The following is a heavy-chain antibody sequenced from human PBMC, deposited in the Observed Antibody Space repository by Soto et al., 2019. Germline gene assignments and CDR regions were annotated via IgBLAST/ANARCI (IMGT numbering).Heavy chain of an antibody. CDR3: ARARYCSGGSCYRNPYYCGMDV. J-gene: IGHJ6*02. V-gene: IGHV4-30-2*01. CDR2: IYHSGST. D-gene: IGHD2-15*01. Sequence: QLQLQESGSGLVKPSQTLSLTCAVSGGSISSGGYSWSWIRQPPGKGLEWIGYIYHSGSTYYNPSLKSRVRISGDRSKNQFSLKLSSVPAADTAVYYCARARYCSGGSCYRNPYYCGMDVWGQGTTVTVSS. CDR1: GGSISSGGYS.